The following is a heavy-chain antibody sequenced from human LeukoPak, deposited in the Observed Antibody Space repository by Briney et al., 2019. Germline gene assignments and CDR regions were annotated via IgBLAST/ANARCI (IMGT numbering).Heavy chain of an antibody. D-gene: IGHD3-10*01. CDR3: ARELYYYGSGSYTDYAFDI. CDR1: GYTYTSYG. V-gene: IGHV1-18*01. Sequence: ASVKVSCKASGYTYTSYGISWVRQAPGQGLEWMGWINAYNGNTNYAQKLQGRVTMTTDTSTSTAYMELRSLRSDDTAVYYCARELYYYGSGSYTDYAFDIWGQGTMVTVSS. CDR2: INAYNGNT. J-gene: IGHJ3*02.